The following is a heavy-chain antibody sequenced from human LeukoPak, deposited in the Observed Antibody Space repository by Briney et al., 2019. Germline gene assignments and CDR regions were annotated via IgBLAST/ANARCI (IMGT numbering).Heavy chain of an antibody. D-gene: IGHD3-22*01. J-gene: IGHJ4*02. CDR2: ISAYNGNT. CDR1: GYTFTSYG. Sequence: ASVKVSCKASGYTFTSYGISWVRQAPGQGLEWMGWISAYNGNTNYAQKLQGRVTMTTDTSTSTAYMELRSLRSDDTAVYYCARDYYEGSGFYGGGDYFDYWGQGTLVTVSS. V-gene: IGHV1-18*01. CDR3: ARDYYEGSGFYGGGDYFDY.